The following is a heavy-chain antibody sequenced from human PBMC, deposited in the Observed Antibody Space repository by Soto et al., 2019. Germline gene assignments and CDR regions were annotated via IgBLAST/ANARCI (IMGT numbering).Heavy chain of an antibody. D-gene: IGHD3-10*01. Sequence: QLQLQESGPGLVKPSETLSLTCTVSGGSISNTIYYWDWIRQPPGKGLEWIGSIYYSGSTSYNPSLKSRVTISVDTSKKQFSLKLSSVTAADTAVYYCARRHHGSGSYYPSHFDYWGQGTLVTVSS. V-gene: IGHV4-39*01. CDR2: IYYSGST. CDR3: ARRHHGSGSYYPSHFDY. J-gene: IGHJ4*02. CDR1: GGSISNTIYY.